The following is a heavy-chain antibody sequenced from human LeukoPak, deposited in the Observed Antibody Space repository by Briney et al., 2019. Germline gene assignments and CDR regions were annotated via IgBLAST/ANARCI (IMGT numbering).Heavy chain of an antibody. V-gene: IGHV4-30-2*01. D-gene: IGHD3-3*01. CDR3: ARERVGITIFGVVIAHFDY. Sequence: SQTLSLTCAVSGGSISSGGYSWSWIRQPPGKGLEWIGYIYHSGSTYYNPSLKSRVTISVDRSKNQFSLKLSSVTAADTAVYYCARERVGITIFGVVIAHFDYWGQGTLVTVSS. CDR2: IYHSGST. J-gene: IGHJ4*02. CDR1: GGSISSGGYS.